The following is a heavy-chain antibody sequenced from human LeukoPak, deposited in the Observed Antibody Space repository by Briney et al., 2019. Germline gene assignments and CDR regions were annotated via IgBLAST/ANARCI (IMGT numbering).Heavy chain of an antibody. Sequence: GGSLRLSCAASGFTFSTYGMHWVRQAPGKGLEWVAVISFDGSNKYYADSVKGRFTISRDNSKNTLYLQMNSLRAEDTAVYYCAREELGSSLGFDPWGQGTLVTVSS. CDR2: ISFDGSNK. CDR3: AREELGSSLGFDP. V-gene: IGHV3-30*03. J-gene: IGHJ5*02. D-gene: IGHD3-16*01. CDR1: GFTFSTYG.